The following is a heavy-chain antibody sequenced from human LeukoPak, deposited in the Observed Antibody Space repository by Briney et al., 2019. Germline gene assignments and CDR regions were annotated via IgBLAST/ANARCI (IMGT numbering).Heavy chain of an antibody. Sequence: GASVKVSCQASGYTFTGYYMHWVRQAPGQGLEWMGRINPNSGGTNYAQKFQGRVTMTRDTSISTAYMELSRLRSDDTAVYYCAREFDEGMVRGFDPWGQGTLVTVPS. D-gene: IGHD3-10*01. CDR3: AREFDEGMVRGFDP. CDR1: GYTFTGYY. J-gene: IGHJ5*02. CDR2: INPNSGGT. V-gene: IGHV1-2*06.